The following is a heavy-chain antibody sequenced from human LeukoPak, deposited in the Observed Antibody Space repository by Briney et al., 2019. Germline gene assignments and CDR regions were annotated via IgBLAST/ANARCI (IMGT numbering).Heavy chain of an antibody. J-gene: IGHJ4*02. D-gene: IGHD2-2*01. CDR2: IKQDGSEK. CDR3: ARDRVPFVVPAATFDY. V-gene: IGHV3-7*01. CDR1: GFTFSSYW. Sequence: GGPLRLSCAASGFTFSSYWMSWVRQAPGKGLEWVANIKQDGSEKYYVDSVKGRFTISRDNAKNSLYLQMNSLRAEDTAVYYCARDRVPFVVPAATFDYWGQGTLVTVSS.